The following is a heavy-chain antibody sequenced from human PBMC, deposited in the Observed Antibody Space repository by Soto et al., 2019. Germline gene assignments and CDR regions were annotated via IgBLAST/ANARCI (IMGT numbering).Heavy chain of an antibody. J-gene: IGHJ4*02. CDR1: GYTFTSYG. D-gene: IGHD1-1*01. CDR2: ISAHNGNT. CDR3: ARGRYGDY. Sequence: QVHLVQSGAEVKKPGASVKVSCKGSGYTFTSYGITWVRQAPGQGLEWMGWISAHNGNTNYAQKLQGRVTVTRDTSTSTAYRALRSRRFGVTAVYYCARGRYGDYGGQGALVTVSS. V-gene: IGHV1-18*01.